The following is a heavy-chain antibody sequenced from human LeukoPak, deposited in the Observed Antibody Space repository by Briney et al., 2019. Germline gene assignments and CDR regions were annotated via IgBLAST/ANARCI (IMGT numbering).Heavy chain of an antibody. CDR2: ISSSSSYI. V-gene: IGHV3-21*01. CDR3: ARDQYHRELFPPSGYYYYMDV. Sequence: GGSLRLSCAASGFTFSSYSMNWVRQAPGKGLEWVSSISSSSSYIYYADSVKGRFTISRDNAKNSLYLQMNSLRAEDTAVYYCARDQYHRELFPPSGYYYYMDVWGKGTTVTVSS. D-gene: IGHD3-10*01. J-gene: IGHJ6*03. CDR1: GFTFSSYS.